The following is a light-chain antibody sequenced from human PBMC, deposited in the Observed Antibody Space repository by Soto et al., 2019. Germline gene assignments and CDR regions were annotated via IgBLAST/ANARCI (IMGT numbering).Light chain of an antibody. CDR1: SSDVGGYNY. V-gene: IGLV2-14*01. J-gene: IGLJ2*01. CDR3: SSYTSSSTLV. CDR2: XVS. Sequence: QSALTQPASVSGSPGXSXXISXXGTSSDVGGYNYVSWYQQHPGKAPKLXXXXVSNRPSGVSNRFSGSKSGNTASLTISGLQAEDEADYYCSSYTSSSTLVFGGGTKLTVL.